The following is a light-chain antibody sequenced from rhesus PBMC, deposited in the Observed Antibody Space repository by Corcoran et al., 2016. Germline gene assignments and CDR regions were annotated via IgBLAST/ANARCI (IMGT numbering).Light chain of an antibody. J-gene: IGKJ3*01. Sequence: DIVMTQTPLSLPVTLGEPASISCRSSQSLVSSDGKTYLDWYLQKPGQFPQLLMYLVSNRASGVPDKFSGSGSVTDFTLRISRVEAEAVGVYYCMQALRSPFTFGPGTKLDIK. CDR1: QSLVSSDGKTY. CDR2: LVS. CDR3: MQALRSPFT. V-gene: IGKV2-82*01.